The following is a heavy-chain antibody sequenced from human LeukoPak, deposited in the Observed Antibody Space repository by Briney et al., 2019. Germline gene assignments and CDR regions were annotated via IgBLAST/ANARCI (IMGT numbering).Heavy chain of an antibody. CDR1: GFTFDDYA. CDR2: ISWNSGSI. J-gene: IGHJ3*02. D-gene: IGHD5-24*01. V-gene: IGHV3-9*01. CDR3: AGDDVTTNGDVIAESRLFDI. Sequence: GGSLRLSCAASGFTFDDYAMHWVRQAPGKGLEWVSGISWNSGSIGYADSVKGRFTISRDNAKNSLYLEMNTLRGEDTALYYCAGDDVTTNGDVIAESRLFDIWGRGTMVTVSS.